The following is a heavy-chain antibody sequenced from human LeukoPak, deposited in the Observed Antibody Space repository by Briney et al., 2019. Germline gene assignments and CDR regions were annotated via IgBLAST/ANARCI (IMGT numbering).Heavy chain of an antibody. CDR2: ISAYNGNA. CDR1: GCTFPSYG. V-gene: IGHV1-18*01. J-gene: IGHJ4*02. D-gene: IGHD6-13*01. CDR3: ARGGPYSSSFDY. Sequence: ASVKVSCKTSGCTFPSYGIGWVRQAPGQGLEWMGWISAYNGNAIYAQNLQGRVTMTTDTSTRTVYMELRSLRSDDTAVYYCARGGPYSSSFDYWGQGTLVTVSS.